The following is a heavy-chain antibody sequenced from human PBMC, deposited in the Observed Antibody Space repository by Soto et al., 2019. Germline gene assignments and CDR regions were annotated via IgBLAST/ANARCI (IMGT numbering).Heavy chain of an antibody. CDR2: IKHDGSVQ. CDR1: GFTFSGYW. D-gene: IGHD4-4*01. CDR3: ARAPYSNAWYRFDL. J-gene: IGHJ4*02. V-gene: IGHV3-7*03. Sequence: GGSLRLSCEASGFTFSGYWMSWVRQAPGKGLEWVADIKHDGSVQYYVDSVKGRLTISRDNAKKQLYLQMNGLRAEDTALYYCARAPYSNAWYRFDLWGQGTLVTVSS.